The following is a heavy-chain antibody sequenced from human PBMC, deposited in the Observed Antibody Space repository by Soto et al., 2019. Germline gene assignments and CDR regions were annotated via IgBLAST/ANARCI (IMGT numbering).Heavy chain of an antibody. V-gene: IGHV1-69*13. CDR3: ARDQGGYAFGYYYYGMDV. D-gene: IGHD5-12*01. CDR1: GGTFSSYA. CDR2: IIPIFGTA. Sequence: ASVKVSCKASGGTFSSYAISWVRQAPGQGLEWMGGIIPIFGTANYAQKFQGRVTITADESTSTAYMELSSLRSEDTAVYYCARDQGGYAFGYYYYGMDVWGQGTTVTVSS. J-gene: IGHJ6*02.